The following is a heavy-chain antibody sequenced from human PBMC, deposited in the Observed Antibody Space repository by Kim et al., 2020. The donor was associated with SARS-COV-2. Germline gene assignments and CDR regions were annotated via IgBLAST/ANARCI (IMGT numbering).Heavy chain of an antibody. V-gene: IGHV1-2*02. D-gene: IGHD3-10*01. Sequence: ASVKVSCKASGYTFTGYYMHWVRQAPGQGLEWMGWINPNSGGTNYAQKFQGRVTMTRDTSISTAYMELRRLRSDDTAVYYCATERGIYGSGSYGLFDYWGQRTLVTVSS. J-gene: IGHJ4*02. CDR3: ATERGIYGSGSYGLFDY. CDR1: GYTFTGYY. CDR2: INPNSGGT.